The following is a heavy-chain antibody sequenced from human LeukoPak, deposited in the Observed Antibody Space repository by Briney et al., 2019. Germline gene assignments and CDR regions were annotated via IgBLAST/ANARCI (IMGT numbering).Heavy chain of an antibody. CDR1: GFTFSSYA. CDR3: ARDKGYSSGWSPFDY. V-gene: IGHV3-9*01. Sequence: GGSLRLSCAASGFTFSSYAMSWVRQAPGKGLEWVSGISWNSGSIGYADSVKGRFTISRDNAKNSLYLQMNSLRAEDTALYYCARDKGYSSGWSPFDYWGQGTLVTVSS. CDR2: ISWNSGSI. J-gene: IGHJ4*02. D-gene: IGHD6-19*01.